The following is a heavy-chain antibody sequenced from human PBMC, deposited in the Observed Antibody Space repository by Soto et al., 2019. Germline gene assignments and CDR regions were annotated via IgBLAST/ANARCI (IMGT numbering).Heavy chain of an antibody. V-gene: IGHV4-39*07. D-gene: IGHD6-19*01. Sequence: PSETLSLTCVVSGGSISSSGYYWGWIRQPPGKGLEWIGSISYSGSTFYNPSLKSRVAISVDRSKNQFSLKLSSVTAADTAVYYGASAGGLGAVAADYWGQGTLVTVSS. CDR2: ISYSGST. CDR1: GGSISSSGYY. CDR3: ASAGGLGAVAADY. J-gene: IGHJ4*02.